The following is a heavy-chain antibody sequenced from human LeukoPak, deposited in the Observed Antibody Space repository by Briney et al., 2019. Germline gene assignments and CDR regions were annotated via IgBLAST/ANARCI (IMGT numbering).Heavy chain of an antibody. J-gene: IGHJ4*02. CDR1: GVTFSNYS. V-gene: IGHV3-30*18. CDR2: ISYDRSNK. Sequence: PGRSLRLSCAASGVTFSNYSMHWVREAPRTGLGWVAVISYDRSNKYYGGSVKGRFTFSRDNSKTTLYLQMTSLRAEDTAVYYCAKGGRRGALWLGELTVFQGFYYWGQGSLVSASS. CDR3: AKGGRRGALWLGELTVFQGFYY. D-gene: IGHD3-10*01.